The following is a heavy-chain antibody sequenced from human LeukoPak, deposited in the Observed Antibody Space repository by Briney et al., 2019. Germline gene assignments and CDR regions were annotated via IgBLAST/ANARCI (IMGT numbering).Heavy chain of an antibody. CDR1: GYTFTSYD. CDR2: MNPNSGNT. V-gene: IGHV1-8*03. D-gene: IGHD5-18*01. Sequence: ASVKVSCKASGYTFTSYDINWVRQATGQGLEWMGWMNPNSGNTGYAQKFQGRVTITRNTSMSTAYMELSSLRSADPAVYYCTRGQSAKWIQLWLGNRPVWYYYYMDVWGKGTTVTISS. CDR3: TRGQSAKWIQLWLGNRPVWYYYYMDV. J-gene: IGHJ6*03.